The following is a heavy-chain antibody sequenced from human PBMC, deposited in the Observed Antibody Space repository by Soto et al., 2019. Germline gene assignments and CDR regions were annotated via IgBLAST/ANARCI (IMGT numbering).Heavy chain of an antibody. V-gene: IGHV5-10-1*01. CDR1: GYSFTSHC. D-gene: IGHD2-8*02. J-gene: IGHJ6*01. CDR2: IDPSDSYT. CDR3: ARRLSGPKEEYDAYLCYGWVV. Sequence: HGHSLTLSCQGSGYSFTSHCITWVRQTPGKGLEWLGRIDPSDSYTNYSPSFQGRVTISADRSISTAFLQWSSLEASDTAIYSCARRLSGPKEEYDAYLCYGWVVWGQRSTV.